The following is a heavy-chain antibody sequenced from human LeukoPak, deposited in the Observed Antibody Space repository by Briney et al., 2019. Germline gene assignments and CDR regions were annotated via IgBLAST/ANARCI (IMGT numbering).Heavy chain of an antibody. D-gene: IGHD2-8*02. J-gene: IGHJ4*02. CDR2: INPNNGGT. V-gene: IGHV1-2*02. Sequence: ASVKVSCKPSGYTFTGYYMHWVRHAPGQGLEWMGWINPNNGGTNYAQKFQGRVTMTLDTSIRTGYMELSRLRSDDTAIYFCARVDGGEWYYFDYWGQGTLVTVFS. CDR3: ARVDGGEWYYFDY. CDR1: GYTFTGYY.